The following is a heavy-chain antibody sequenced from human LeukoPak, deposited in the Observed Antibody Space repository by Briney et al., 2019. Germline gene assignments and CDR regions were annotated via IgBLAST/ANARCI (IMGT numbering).Heavy chain of an antibody. CDR1: GFTFSSYW. D-gene: IGHD3-3*01. CDR3: ARKGGYYDFWSGSYAFDI. Sequence: GGSLRLSCAASGFTFSSYWMHWVRQAPGKGLVWVSRINTDGSSTSYADSVKGRFTISRDNAKNTLYLQMNSLRAEDTAVYYCARKGGYYDFWSGSYAFDIWGQGTMVTVSS. J-gene: IGHJ3*02. V-gene: IGHV3-74*01. CDR2: INTDGSST.